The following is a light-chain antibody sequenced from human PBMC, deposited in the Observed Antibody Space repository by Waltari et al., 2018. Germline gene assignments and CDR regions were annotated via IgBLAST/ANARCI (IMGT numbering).Light chain of an antibody. CDR2: LEGSGSY. J-gene: IGLJ3*02. Sequence: QQPGNAPRYWRNLEGSGSYTKASGVPDRFSGCSSGADRYLTHSNLQSEDEADYYCETWNSNTGVFGGGTKLTVL. V-gene: IGLV4-60*03. CDR3: ETWNSNTGV.